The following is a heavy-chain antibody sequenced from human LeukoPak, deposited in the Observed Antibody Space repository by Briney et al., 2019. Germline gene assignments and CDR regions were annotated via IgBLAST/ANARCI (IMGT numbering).Heavy chain of an antibody. CDR3: ARDLNYDFWSGNDYYYYGMDV. CDR2: LWSDGIKT. Sequence: GRSLRLSCAASGFTFTNYPMHWVRQAPGKGLEWVAVLWSDGIKTDYADSVKGRFTISRDNSKNTLYLQMNSLRAEDTAVYYCARDLNYDFWSGNDYYYYGMDVWGQGTTVTVSS. V-gene: IGHV3-33*01. CDR1: GFTFTNYP. J-gene: IGHJ6*01. D-gene: IGHD3-3*01.